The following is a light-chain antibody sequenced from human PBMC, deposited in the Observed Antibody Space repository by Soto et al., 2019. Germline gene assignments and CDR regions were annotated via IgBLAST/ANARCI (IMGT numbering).Light chain of an antibody. CDR1: QNILSN. J-gene: IGKJ5*01. V-gene: IGKV3-15*01. CDR2: GAS. CDR3: QQYNNWPIT. Sequence: EIVMTQSPATLSVSPGERVTLSCRASQNILSNLAWYQQKPGQTPRLLIYGASTRASGIPARFSGSGSGTEFTLTISSLQSEDFAVYYCQQYNNWPITFGQGTRLEIK.